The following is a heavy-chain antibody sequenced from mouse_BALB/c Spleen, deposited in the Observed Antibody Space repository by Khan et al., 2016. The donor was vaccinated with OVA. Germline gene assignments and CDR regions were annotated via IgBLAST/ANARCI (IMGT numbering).Heavy chain of an antibody. CDR1: GYTFTDYV. D-gene: IGHD1-1*02. Sequence: QVQLQQPGPELVKPGASVKMSCKASGYTFTDYVINWVKQRSGQGLEWIGEIYPGSGNSYYSEKFKGKATLTADKSSSTAYMQLSSLTFEDSAVYFCAKNYASWFADWGQGTLVTVSA. V-gene: IGHV1-77*01. CDR3: AKNYASWFAD. J-gene: IGHJ3*01. CDR2: IYPGSGNS.